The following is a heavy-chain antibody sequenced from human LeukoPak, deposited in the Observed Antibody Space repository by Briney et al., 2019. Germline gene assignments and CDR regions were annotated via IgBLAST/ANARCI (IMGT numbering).Heavy chain of an antibody. CDR3: AKAGYSSSRYALLNYFDY. V-gene: IGHV3-23*01. CDR2: ISGSGVST. Sequence: GGSLRLSCVVSGFTFSSYDMSWVRQAPGKGLEWVSGISGSGVSTYYADSVKGRFTISRDNSKNTLYLQMNSLRAEDTAVYYCAKAGYSSSRYALLNYFDYWGQGTLVTVSS. D-gene: IGHD6-13*01. J-gene: IGHJ4*02. CDR1: GFTFSSYD.